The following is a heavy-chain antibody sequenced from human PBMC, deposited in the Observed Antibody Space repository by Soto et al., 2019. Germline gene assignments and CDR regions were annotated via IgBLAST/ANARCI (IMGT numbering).Heavy chain of an antibody. CDR2: VCHTGNT. CDR3: ARKAWVRFDY. CDR1: GASMTRSFW. V-gene: IGHV4-4*02. J-gene: IGHJ4*02. Sequence: SDNRYLTLSIAGASMTRSFWGTWGRQPPGKGLERIGEVCHTGNTNYNPALKSRVAMSVDKSPNEFSPKVTSVTAADTAIYYCARKAWVRFDYWGQGALVTVS. D-gene: IGHD7-27*01.